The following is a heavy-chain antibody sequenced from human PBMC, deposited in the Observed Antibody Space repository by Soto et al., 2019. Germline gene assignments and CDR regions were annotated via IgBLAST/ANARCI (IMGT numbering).Heavy chain of an antibody. CDR3: AKSLWDTSGWKTDY. CDR1: GDSISSLY. V-gene: IGHV4-59*01. D-gene: IGHD6-19*01. Sequence: QVQLQESGPGLVKPSETLSLTCTVSGDSISSLYWSWIRQPPGKGLEWIGYIYYSGSINYNPSLTHRVTISVDPSKNQCSLRLSSVTAADTAVYYCAKSLWDTSGWKTDYWGQGTLVTVSS. J-gene: IGHJ4*02. CDR2: IYYSGSI.